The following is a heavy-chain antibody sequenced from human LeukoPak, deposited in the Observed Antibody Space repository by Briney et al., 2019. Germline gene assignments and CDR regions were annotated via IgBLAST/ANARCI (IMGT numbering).Heavy chain of an antibody. D-gene: IGHD2-15*01. CDR1: GGTFSSYA. V-gene: IGHV1-69*13. CDR2: IIPIFGTA. J-gene: IGHJ4*02. Sequence: SVKLSCKASGGTFSSYAISWVRQAPGQGLEWMGGIIPIFGTANYAQMFQRRVTITADEYTSTDYMVMSILISENTADYYCTRRVVVADTASIYFDYLGQGALVTVSS. CDR3: TRRVVVADTASIYFDY.